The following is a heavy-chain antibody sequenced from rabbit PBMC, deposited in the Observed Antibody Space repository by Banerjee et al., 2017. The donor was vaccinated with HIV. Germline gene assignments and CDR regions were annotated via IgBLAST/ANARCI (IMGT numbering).Heavy chain of an antibody. V-gene: IGHV1S45*01. CDR3: ARLETYYNFKL. CDR1: GFDLSSYYY. D-gene: IGHD1-1*01. J-gene: IGHJ4*01. CDR2: IDIGT. Sequence: QQQLEESGGGLVKPGGTLTLTCKASGFDLSSYYYMCWVRQAPGKGLEWIPCIDIGTYYATWAKGRFTISKTSSTTVTLRMTSLTAADTATYFCARLETYYNFKLWGPGTLVTVS.